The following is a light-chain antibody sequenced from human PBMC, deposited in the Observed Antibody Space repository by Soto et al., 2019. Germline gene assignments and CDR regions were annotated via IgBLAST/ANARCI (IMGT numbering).Light chain of an antibody. Sequence: DIVMTQSPDSLAVSLGERATINCKSSQSDLYSSNKKNYLAWYQHKSGQSPKVLIYWASTRESGVPYRFSGSGQRKDFTPTISSLQAEDDALYYCQQSNRPPRTFGQGTKVDIK. CDR2: WAS. CDR3: QQSNRPPRT. CDR1: QSDLYSSNKKNY. J-gene: IGKJ1*01. V-gene: IGKV4-1*01.